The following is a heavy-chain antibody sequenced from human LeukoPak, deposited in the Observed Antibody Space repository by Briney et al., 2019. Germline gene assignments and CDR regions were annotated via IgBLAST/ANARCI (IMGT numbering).Heavy chain of an antibody. CDR3: ARVGGYGGNSDASSDY. CDR1: GDSVSSNSAA. CDR2: TYYRSKWYN. J-gene: IGHJ4*02. Sequence: SQTLSLTCAISGDSVSSNSAAWSWIRQSPSRGLEWLGRTYYRSKWYNDYAVSVESRITINPDISKNQFSLQLNSVTPEDTAVYYCARVGGYGGNSDASSDYWGQGTLVTVSS. V-gene: IGHV6-1*01. D-gene: IGHD4-23*01.